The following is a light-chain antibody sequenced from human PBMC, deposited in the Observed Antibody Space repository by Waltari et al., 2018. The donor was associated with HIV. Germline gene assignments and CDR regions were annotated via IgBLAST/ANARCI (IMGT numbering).Light chain of an antibody. J-gene: IGLJ2*01. CDR3: QVWDSSTDLRV. V-gene: IGLV3-21*02. Sequence: SYVLTQPPSVSVAPGQTARITCGGDNIGSKGVHWYQKKPSQAPVLVVYDDRDRPSGIPERFSGSSSWNTATLTMSRVEAGDEADFYCQVWDSSTDLRVFGGGTKLTVL. CDR2: DDR. CDR1: NIGSKG.